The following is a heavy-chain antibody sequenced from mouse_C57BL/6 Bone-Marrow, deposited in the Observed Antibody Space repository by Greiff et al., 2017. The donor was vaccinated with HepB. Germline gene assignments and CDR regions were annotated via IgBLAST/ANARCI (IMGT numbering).Heavy chain of an antibody. CDR2: ISSGGDYI. V-gene: IGHV5-9-1*02. CDR1: GFTFSSYA. D-gene: IGHD1-1*01. Sequence: DVKLQESGEGLVKPGGSLKLSCAASGFTFSSYAMSWVRQTPEKRLEWVAYISSGGDYIYYADTVKGRFTISRDNARNTLYLQMSSLKSEDTAMYYCTRHYYGSFYYAMDYWGQGTSVTVSS. CDR3: TRHYYGSFYYAMDY. J-gene: IGHJ4*01.